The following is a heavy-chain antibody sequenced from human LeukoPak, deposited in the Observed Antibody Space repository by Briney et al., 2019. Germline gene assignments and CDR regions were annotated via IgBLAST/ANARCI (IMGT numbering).Heavy chain of an antibody. CDR3: ARGLTIFGVVPSPFDY. J-gene: IGHJ4*02. CDR2: IYHTGST. V-gene: IGHV4-38-2*02. CDR1: GDCISSGNY. Sequence: SETLSLTCTVSGDCISSGNYWGWIRQPPGKGLEWIGSIYHTGSTYYNLSLKSRVTISVDTSKNQFSLKLSSVTAADTAVYYCARGLTIFGVVPSPFDYWGQGTLVTVSS. D-gene: IGHD3-3*01.